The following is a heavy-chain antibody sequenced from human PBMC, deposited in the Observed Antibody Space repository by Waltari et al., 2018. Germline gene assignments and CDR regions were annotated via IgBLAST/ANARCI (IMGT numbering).Heavy chain of an antibody. CDR1: GFTFRGFG. Sequence: QVQLVESGGGVVQPGKSLRLSCAASGFTFRGFGMEWVRQAPGRGLGWVAGIADDEIKTDNIDSGKGRFTISRDNSKTTLYLQMSSLRAQDSAVYYCAKDHGVEAPGMDVWGRGTTVSVS. J-gene: IGHJ6*02. V-gene: IGHV3-30*18. CDR3: AKDHGVEAPGMDV. CDR2: IADDEIKT.